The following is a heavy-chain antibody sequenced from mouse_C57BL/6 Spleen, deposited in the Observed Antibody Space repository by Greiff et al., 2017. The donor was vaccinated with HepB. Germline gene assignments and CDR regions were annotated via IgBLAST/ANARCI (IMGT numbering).Heavy chain of an antibody. D-gene: IGHD1-1*01. V-gene: IGHV1-26*01. Sequence: EVQLQQSGPELVKPGASVKISCKASGYTFTDYYMNWVKQSHGKSLEWIGDINPNNGGTSYNQKFKGKATLTVDKSSSTAYMELRSLTSEDSAVYYCASPDYGSSSLYYAMDYWGQGTSVTVSS. J-gene: IGHJ4*01. CDR3: ASPDYGSSSLYYAMDY. CDR1: GYTFTDYY. CDR2: INPNNGGT.